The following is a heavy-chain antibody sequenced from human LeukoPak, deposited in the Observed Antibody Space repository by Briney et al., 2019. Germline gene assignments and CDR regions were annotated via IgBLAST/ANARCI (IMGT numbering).Heavy chain of an antibody. D-gene: IGHD2-15*01. Sequence: PSETLSLTCAVYGGSFSGYYWSWIRQPPGKGLEWIGSIHYSGSTNYNPPLKSRVTISVDTSKNQFSLKLSSVTAADTAVYYCARGYCSGGSCYSYYYYNYMDVWGKGTTVTVSS. CDR2: IHYSGST. CDR3: ARGYCSGGSCYSYYYYNYMDV. CDR1: GGSFSGYY. V-gene: IGHV4-34*01. J-gene: IGHJ6*03.